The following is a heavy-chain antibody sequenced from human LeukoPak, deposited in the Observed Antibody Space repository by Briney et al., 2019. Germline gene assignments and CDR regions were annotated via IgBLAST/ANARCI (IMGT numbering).Heavy chain of an antibody. J-gene: IGHJ3*02. CDR1: GGSISSSSYY. CDR2: IYHSGST. V-gene: IGHV4-39*07. Sequence: SETLSLTCTVSGGSISSSSYYWGWIRQPPGKGLEWIGSIYHSGSTYYNPSLKSRVTISVDTSKNQFSLKLSSVTAADTAVYYCARVQSGSYYGAFDIWGQGTMVTVSS. D-gene: IGHD1-26*01. CDR3: ARVQSGSYYGAFDI.